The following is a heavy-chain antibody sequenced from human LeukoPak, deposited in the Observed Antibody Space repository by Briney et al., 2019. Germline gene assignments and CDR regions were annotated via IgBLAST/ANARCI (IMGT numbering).Heavy chain of an antibody. V-gene: IGHV3-30-3*01. D-gene: IGHD5-12*01. CDR2: ISYDGDTK. CDR3: ARDPKWLDY. CDR1: GFTFNKYT. J-gene: IGHJ4*02. Sequence: GGSLRLSCAASGFTFNKYTLHWVRQAPGEGLEWVAFISYDGDTKYYADSVKGRFTISRDNSKNTLYLEMNSLRAEDTAVYYCARDPKWLDYWGQGTLVTVSS.